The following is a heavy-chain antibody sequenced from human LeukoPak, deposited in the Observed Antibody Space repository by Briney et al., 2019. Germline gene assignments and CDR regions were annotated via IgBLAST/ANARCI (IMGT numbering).Heavy chain of an antibody. V-gene: IGHV1-18*01. J-gene: IGHJ6*02. CDR2: ISAYNGNT. Sequence: ASVKVSGKASGYTFTSYGISWVRQAPGQGGEWMGWISAYNGNTNYAQRLQGRVTMTTDTSTSTAYMELRSLRSDDTAVYYCARAPKHGLYYYYYGMDVWGQGTTVTVSS. CDR3: ARAPKHGLYYYYYGMDV. D-gene: IGHD3/OR15-3a*01. CDR1: GYTFTSYG.